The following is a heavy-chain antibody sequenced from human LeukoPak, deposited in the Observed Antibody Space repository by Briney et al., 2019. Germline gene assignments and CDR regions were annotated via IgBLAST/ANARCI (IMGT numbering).Heavy chain of an antibody. D-gene: IGHD5-12*01. J-gene: IGHJ4*02. CDR1: GFTFSRYW. Sequence: GGSLRLSCVASGFTFSRYWMNWVRQAPGKGLDWVANINQDGSEKNYVDSVKGRFTISRDNAKNSLYLQMNSLRAEDTAVYYCASDYDSGYWGQGTLVTVSS. CDR2: INQDGSEK. CDR3: ASDYDSGY. V-gene: IGHV3-7*01.